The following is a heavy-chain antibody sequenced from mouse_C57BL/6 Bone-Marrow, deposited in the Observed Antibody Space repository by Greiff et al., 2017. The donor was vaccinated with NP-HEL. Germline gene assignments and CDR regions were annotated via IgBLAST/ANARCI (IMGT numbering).Heavy chain of an antibody. CDR2: IDPSDSYT. D-gene: IGHD2-4*01. Sequence: QVQLQQPGAELVRPGTSVKLSCKASGYTFTSYLMHWVKQRPGQGLEWIGVIDPSDSYTNYNQKFKGKATLTVDTSSSTAYMQLSSLTSEDSAVYYCARLDDYDDGFAYWGQGTLVTVSA. CDR1: GYTFTSYL. V-gene: IGHV1-59*01. CDR3: ARLDDYDDGFAY. J-gene: IGHJ3*01.